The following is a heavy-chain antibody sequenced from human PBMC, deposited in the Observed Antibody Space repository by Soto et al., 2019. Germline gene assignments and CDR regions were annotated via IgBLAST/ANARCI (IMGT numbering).Heavy chain of an antibody. Sequence: EVQLVESGGGLVKPGGSLRLSCAASGFTFSSYSMNWVRQAPGKGLEWVSSISSSSSYIYYADSVKGRFTISRDNAKNSLYLQMNSRRAEDTAVYYCARELLSSRWDYYYYYGMDVWGQGTTVTVSS. CDR3: ARELLSSRWDYYYYYGMDV. D-gene: IGHD6-13*01. V-gene: IGHV3-21*01. J-gene: IGHJ6*02. CDR1: GFTFSSYS. CDR2: ISSSSSYI.